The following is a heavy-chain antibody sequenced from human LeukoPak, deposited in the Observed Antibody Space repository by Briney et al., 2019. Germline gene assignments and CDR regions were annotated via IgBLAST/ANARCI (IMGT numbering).Heavy chain of an antibody. Sequence: SVKVSCKASGGTFSSYAISWVRQAPGQGLEWMGRIIPILGIANYAQKFQGRVTITADKPTSTAYMELSSLRSEDTAVYYCARAHYYDSKSPWFDYWGQGTLVTVSS. V-gene: IGHV1-69*04. CDR3: ARAHYYDSKSPWFDY. J-gene: IGHJ4*02. D-gene: IGHD3-22*01. CDR2: IIPILGIA. CDR1: GGTFSSYA.